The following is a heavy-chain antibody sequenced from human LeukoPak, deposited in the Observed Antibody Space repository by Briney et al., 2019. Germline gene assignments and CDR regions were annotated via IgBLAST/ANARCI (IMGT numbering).Heavy chain of an antibody. D-gene: IGHD6-13*01. J-gene: IGHJ6*03. V-gene: IGHV3-30*03. CDR1: GFTFASYA. CDR2: ISYDGSNK. Sequence: GGSLRLSCAASGFTFASYAMAWVRQAPGKGLEWVAVISYDGSNKYYADSVKGRFTISRDNSKNTLYLQMNSLRAEDTAVYYRVGSTRRYYYYYYMDVWGKGTTVTVSS. CDR3: VGSTRRYYYYYYMDV.